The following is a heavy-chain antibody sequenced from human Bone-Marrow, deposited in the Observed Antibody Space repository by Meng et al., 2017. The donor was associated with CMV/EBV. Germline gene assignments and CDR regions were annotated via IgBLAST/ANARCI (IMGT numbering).Heavy chain of an antibody. CDR2: IYYSGST. D-gene: IGHD5-12*01. J-gene: IGHJ4*02. V-gene: IGHV4-39*07. Sequence: SETLSLTCTVSGGSISSSSYYWGWIRQPPGKGLEWIGSIYYSGSTYYNPSLKSRVTISVDTSKNQFSLKLSSVTAADTAVYYCARGGGYLNWGQGTLVTVSS. CDR3: ARGGGYLN. CDR1: GGSISSSSYY.